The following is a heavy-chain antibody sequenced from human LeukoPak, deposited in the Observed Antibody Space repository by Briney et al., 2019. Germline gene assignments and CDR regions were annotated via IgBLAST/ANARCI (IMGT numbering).Heavy chain of an antibody. V-gene: IGHV4-61*02. Sequence: PSETLSLTCTVSGGSVSSGTYYWYWIRQPAGKGLEWIGRIYTSGITNYNPSPKSRVTISVDTSKNQFSLKLTSVTASDTAVYYCARLPDPWGQGTLVTVSS. CDR2: IYTSGIT. CDR3: ARLPDP. CDR1: GGSVSSGTYY. J-gene: IGHJ5*02.